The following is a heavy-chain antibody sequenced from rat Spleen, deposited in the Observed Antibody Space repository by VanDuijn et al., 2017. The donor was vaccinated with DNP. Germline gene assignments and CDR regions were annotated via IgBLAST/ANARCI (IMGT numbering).Heavy chain of an antibody. J-gene: IGHJ1*01. D-gene: IGHD1-12*02. V-gene: IGHV5-7*01. CDR3: ARHANPVITMMVLITSYWYFDF. CDR1: GFTFSDYN. CDR2: ISYDGSST. Sequence: EVQLVESGGGLVQPGRSLKLSCAASGFTFSDYNMAWVRQAPKKGLEWVATISYDGSSTYYRDSVKGRFTISRDNAKSTLYLQMDSLRSEDTATYYCARHANPVITMMVLITSYWYFDFWGPGTMVTVSS.